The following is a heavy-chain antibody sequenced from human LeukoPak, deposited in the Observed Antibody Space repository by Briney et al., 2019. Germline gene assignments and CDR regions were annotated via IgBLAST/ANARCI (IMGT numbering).Heavy chain of an antibody. Sequence: QASETLSLTCTVSGGSISSSSYYWCWIRQPPGKGLEWIGSIYYSGSTYYNPSLKSRVTISVDTSKNQFSLKLSSVTAADTAVYYCASGVGYCSSTSCYTNAFDICGQASLVTVSS. CDR2: IYYSGST. V-gene: IGHV4-39*01. J-gene: IGHJ3*02. D-gene: IGHD2-2*02. CDR1: GGSISSSSYY. CDR3: ASGVGYCSSTSCYTNAFDI.